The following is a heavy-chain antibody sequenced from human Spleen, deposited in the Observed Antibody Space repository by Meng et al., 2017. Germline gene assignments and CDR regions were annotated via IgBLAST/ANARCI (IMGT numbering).Heavy chain of an antibody. Sequence: QVQLRESGPALVKPSETLSLTCAVYGGSFSNYYWSWIRQPPGKGLEWIGEIHHSGSTNYNPSLKSRVTISVDTSKSQFSLKLTSVTAADTAVYYCVRSSGWVRTGFDPWGQGTLVTVSS. CDR1: GGSFSNYY. V-gene: IGHV4-34*01. J-gene: IGHJ5*02. CDR3: VRSSGWVRTGFDP. CDR2: IHHSGST. D-gene: IGHD6-19*01.